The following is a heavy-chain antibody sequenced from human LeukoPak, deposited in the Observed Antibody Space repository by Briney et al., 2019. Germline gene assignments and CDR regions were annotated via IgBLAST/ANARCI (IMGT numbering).Heavy chain of an antibody. CDR1: GFTFSSYG. J-gene: IGHJ6*03. CDR2: ISGSGGST. Sequence: GGTLRLSCAASGFTFSSYGMSWVRQAPGKGLEWVSAISGSGGSTYDADSVKGRFTISRDNSKNTLYLQMNSLRAEDTAVYYCAKGKVGPYYYYMDVWGKGTTVTISS. D-gene: IGHD2-15*01. CDR3: AKGKVGPYYYYMDV. V-gene: IGHV3-23*01.